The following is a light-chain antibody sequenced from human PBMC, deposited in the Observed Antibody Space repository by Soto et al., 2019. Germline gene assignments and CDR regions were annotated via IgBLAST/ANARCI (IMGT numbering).Light chain of an antibody. CDR3: HQYNSWPLT. J-gene: IGKJ4*01. Sequence: EIVMTQSPVPLSVSPGERATLSCRASQSVGGNLAWFQQKPGQAPRLLIYESSNRATGIPDRFSSSGSGTEFTLTISSLQSEDFAVYYCHQYNSWPLTFGGGTKVEIK. CDR2: ESS. V-gene: IGKV3-15*01. CDR1: QSVGGN.